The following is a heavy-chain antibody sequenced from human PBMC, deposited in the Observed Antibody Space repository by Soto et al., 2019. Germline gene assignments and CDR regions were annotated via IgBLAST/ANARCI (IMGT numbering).Heavy chain of an antibody. CDR2: ISYDGINK. CDR3: AKDLVTMVREGEY. J-gene: IGHJ4*02. V-gene: IGHV3-30*18. Sequence: QVQLVESGGGVVQPGRSLRLSCAASGFTFSSYGMHWVRQAPGKGLEWVAVISYDGINKYYADSVKGRFTISRDNSKNTLYLQMNSLRAEDTAVYYCAKDLVTMVREGEYWGQGTLVTVSS. D-gene: IGHD3-10*01. CDR1: GFTFSSYG.